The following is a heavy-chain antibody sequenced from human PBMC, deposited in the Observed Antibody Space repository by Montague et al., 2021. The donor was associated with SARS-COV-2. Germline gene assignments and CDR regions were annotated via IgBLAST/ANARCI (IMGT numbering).Heavy chain of an antibody. Sequence: SETLSLTCAVSGDSIISGTWWTWVRQSPGKGLEWIGEIFHSGTTNYNPSLESRLSISVDKSTNQFSLKLRSVTAADTALYFCARQPMIGSDRGGFDYWGQGTLVTVSS. V-gene: IGHV4-4*02. J-gene: IGHJ4*02. CDR3: ARQPMIGSDRGGFDY. CDR2: IFHSGTT. D-gene: IGHD5-12*01. CDR1: GDSIISGTW.